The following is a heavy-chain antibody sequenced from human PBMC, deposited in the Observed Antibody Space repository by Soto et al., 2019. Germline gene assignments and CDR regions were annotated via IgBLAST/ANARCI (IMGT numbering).Heavy chain of an antibody. D-gene: IGHD3-22*01. J-gene: IGHJ4*02. Sequence: QVQLVESGGGVVQPGRSLRLSCAASGFTFISCGRHWVRQAPGKGLEWVAGIWYDGSNKYYADSVKGRFTISRENYKNTLYLQMNGLRAEDTAVYYCGRDSGGGSVVIEYYFDYWGQGTLVTVSS. CDR2: IWYDGSNK. V-gene: IGHV3-33*01. CDR3: GRDSGGGSVVIEYYFDY. CDR1: GFTFISCG.